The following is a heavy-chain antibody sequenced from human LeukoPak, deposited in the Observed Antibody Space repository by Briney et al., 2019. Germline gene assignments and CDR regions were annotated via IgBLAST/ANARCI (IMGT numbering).Heavy chain of an antibody. J-gene: IGHJ4*02. V-gene: IGHV3-23*01. D-gene: IGHD3-22*01. CDR2: ISGSGGST. CDR3: AKKGYYDGSGYYMYYFDH. Sequence: PGGSLRLSCAASGFIFNSYAVSWVRQAPGKGLEWVSAISGSGGSTYYADSVKGRFTISRDNSKNTLYLQMNSLRAEDTAVYYCAKKGYYDGSGYYMYYFDHWGQGTLVTVSS. CDR1: GFIFNSYA.